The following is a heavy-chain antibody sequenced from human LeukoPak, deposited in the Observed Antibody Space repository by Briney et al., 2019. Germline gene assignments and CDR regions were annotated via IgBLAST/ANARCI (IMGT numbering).Heavy chain of an antibody. CDR1: GYTFTSYG. J-gene: IGHJ5*02. CDR3: ARENYDILTGVLCGFDP. CDR2: ISAYNGNT. Sequence: ASVKVSCKASGYTFTSYGISWVRQAPGQGLEWMGWISAYNGNTNYAQKLQGRVTMTTDTSTSTAYMELRSLRSDDTAVHYCARENYDILTGVLCGFDPWGQGTLVTVSS. V-gene: IGHV1-18*01. D-gene: IGHD3-9*01.